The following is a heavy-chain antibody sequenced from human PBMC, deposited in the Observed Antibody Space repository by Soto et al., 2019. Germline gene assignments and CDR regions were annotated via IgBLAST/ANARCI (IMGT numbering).Heavy chain of an antibody. J-gene: IGHJ5*02. Sequence: SETLSLTCTVSGGSFSSFYCDWIRQPPGKGLEWIGYVYYSGTTYYNPSLKSRVIISVDTSKNECSLSLTSVTAADTAVYYCARGGVRCWFDPWGQGTLVTVSS. V-gene: IGHV4-59*01. CDR3: ARGGVRCWFDP. CDR1: GGSFSSFY. D-gene: IGHD3-16*01. CDR2: VYYSGTT.